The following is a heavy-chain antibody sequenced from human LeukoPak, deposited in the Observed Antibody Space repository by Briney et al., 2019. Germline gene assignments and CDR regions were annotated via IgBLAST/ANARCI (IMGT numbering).Heavy chain of an antibody. Sequence: PRGSLRLSCAGSGFPFSSYTMNWVRQAPEKGLEGVSVLYSGGSTYYGDSVKGRFTISRDNSKNTLYLQLNSLRVEDTAVYYCARIVAGSQDYWGQGNRVTVSS. CDR2: LYSGGST. CDR3: ARIVAGSQDY. V-gene: IGHV3-66*01. CDR1: GFPFSSYT. D-gene: IGHD3-16*02. J-gene: IGHJ4*02.